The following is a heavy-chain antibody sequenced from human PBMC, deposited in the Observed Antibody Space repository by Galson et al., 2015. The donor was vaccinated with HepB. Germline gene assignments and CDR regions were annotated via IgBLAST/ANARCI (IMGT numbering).Heavy chain of an antibody. CDR2: IYYSGST. V-gene: IGHV4-39*07. Sequence: ETLSLTCTVSGGSISSSSYYWGWIRQPPGKGLEWIGSIYYSGSTYYNPSLKSRVTISVDTSKNQFSLKLSSVTAADTAVYYCARAPLNGYDLYGSFFDYWGQGTLVTVSS. D-gene: IGHD5-12*01. J-gene: IGHJ4*02. CDR3: ARAPLNGYDLYGSFFDY. CDR1: GGSISSSSYY.